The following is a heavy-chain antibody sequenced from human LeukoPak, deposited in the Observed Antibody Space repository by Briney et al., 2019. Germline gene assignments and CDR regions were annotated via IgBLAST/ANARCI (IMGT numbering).Heavy chain of an antibody. J-gene: IGHJ4*02. CDR3: ANVTPYCSSTSCSRDY. V-gene: IGHV3-30*02. CDR2: IRYDGSNK. Sequence: GGSLRLSCAASGFTFSSYGMHWVRQAPGKGLEWVAFIRYDGSNKYYADSVKGRFTISRDNSKNTLYLQMNSLRAEDTAVYYCANVTPYCSSTSCSRDYWGQGTLVTVSS. CDR1: GFTFSSYG. D-gene: IGHD2-2*01.